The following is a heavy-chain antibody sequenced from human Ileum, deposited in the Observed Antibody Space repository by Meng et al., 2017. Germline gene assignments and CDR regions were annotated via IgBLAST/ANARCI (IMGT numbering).Heavy chain of an antibody. V-gene: IGHV4-61*01. CDR3: TRDQTSNGWGSFDS. J-gene: IGHJ4*02. CDR2: INYSGTA. Sequence: RLQEAGPGLVGPSWTLSLTCSVSGDSVISGSYYWNWIRQSAGKGLEWIGYINYSGTAYYNASLGSRVSMSIDTSKNQFSLKLTSVTAADTAVYYCTRDQTSNGWGSFDSWGQGTLVTVSS. D-gene: IGHD7-27*01. CDR1: GDSVISGSYY.